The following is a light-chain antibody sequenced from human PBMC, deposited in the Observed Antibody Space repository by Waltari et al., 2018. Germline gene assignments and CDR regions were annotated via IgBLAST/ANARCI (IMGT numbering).Light chain of an antibody. Sequence: DIQMTQSPSSVSASVGDRVTITCRASQEISTSLAWYQQKAGTAPKVLIYHASTLQTVVPSRFSGSGSGTDFTLTINSLQPEDFATYFCQQGNSFPPTFGPGTKVEI. V-gene: IGKV1-12*01. J-gene: IGKJ1*01. CDR2: HAS. CDR3: QQGNSFPPT. CDR1: QEISTS.